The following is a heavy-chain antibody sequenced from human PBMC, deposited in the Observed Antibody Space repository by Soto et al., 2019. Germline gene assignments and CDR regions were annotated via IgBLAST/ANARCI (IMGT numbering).Heavy chain of an antibody. Sequence: GGSLRLSFAASGFTFSSCAVHWVRQAPGKGLEGVSFISYDGSNEYYADSVKVRFTISRDNTKNTLYLQMNSLKTEDTAVYYCARVLSKYSRVWYYFHXWGQGTLVTVSX. J-gene: IGHJ4*02. CDR3: ARVLSKYSRVWYYFHX. CDR2: ISYDGSNE. CDR1: GFTFSSCA. D-gene: IGHD6-19*01. V-gene: IGHV3-30-3*01.